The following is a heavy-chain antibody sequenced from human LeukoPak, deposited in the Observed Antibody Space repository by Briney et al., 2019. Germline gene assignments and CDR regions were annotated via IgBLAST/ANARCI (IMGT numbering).Heavy chain of an antibody. CDR3: ASLVEPVTIFGGAFDI. D-gene: IGHD3-3*01. Sequence: ASVKVSCKASGYTFTGYYMHWVRQAPGQGLEWMGWINPNSGGTNYAQKFQGRVTMTRDTSISTAYMELSRLRSDDTAVYYCASLVEPVTIFGGAFDIWGQGTMVTVSS. J-gene: IGHJ3*02. CDR2: INPNSGGT. CDR1: GYTFTGYY. V-gene: IGHV1-2*02.